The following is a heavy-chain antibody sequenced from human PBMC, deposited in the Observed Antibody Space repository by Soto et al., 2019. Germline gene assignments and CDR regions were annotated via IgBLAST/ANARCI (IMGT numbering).Heavy chain of an antibody. Sequence: GGSLRLSCAASGFTFSNAWMSWVRQAPGKGLEWVGRIKSKTDGGTTDYAAPVKGRFTISRDDSKNTLYLQMNSLKTEDTAVYYCTTSFYGSGSLYYYGMDVWGQGTTVTVSS. J-gene: IGHJ6*02. CDR3: TTSFYGSGSLYYYGMDV. CDR2: IKSKTDGGTT. V-gene: IGHV3-15*01. D-gene: IGHD3-10*01. CDR1: GFTFSNAW.